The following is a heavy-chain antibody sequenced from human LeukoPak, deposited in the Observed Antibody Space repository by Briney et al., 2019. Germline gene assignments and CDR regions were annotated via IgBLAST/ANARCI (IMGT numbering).Heavy chain of an antibody. CDR2: INPSGGST. J-gene: IGHJ6*02. CDR3: ARGDSSSWYYYYGMDV. Sequence: AAVTVSCMASGYTFTSYYMHWVRQAPGQGREWMGIINPSGGSTSYAQKFQGRVTMTRDTSTSTVYMELSSLRSEDTAVYYCARGDSSSWYYYYGMDVWGQGTTVTVSS. CDR1: GYTFTSYY. D-gene: IGHD6-13*01. V-gene: IGHV1-46*01.